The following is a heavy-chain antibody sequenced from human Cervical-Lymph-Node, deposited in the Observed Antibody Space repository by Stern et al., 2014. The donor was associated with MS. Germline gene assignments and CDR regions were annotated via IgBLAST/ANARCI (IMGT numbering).Heavy chain of an antibody. CDR2: IWYDGSNE. J-gene: IGHJ2*01. D-gene: IGHD3-10*01. CDR3: VREDVIYAPRSYWYFDL. Sequence: VQLVESGGGVVKPGTSLRLSCAASGFTFRNYAMHWVRQAPGRGLEWVALIWYDGSNEDYADSVKGRFTIARENSNNPLYLQMNSLRADDTAVYFCVREDVIYAPRSYWYFDLWGRGTLVTVSS. V-gene: IGHV3-33*01. CDR1: GFTFRNYA.